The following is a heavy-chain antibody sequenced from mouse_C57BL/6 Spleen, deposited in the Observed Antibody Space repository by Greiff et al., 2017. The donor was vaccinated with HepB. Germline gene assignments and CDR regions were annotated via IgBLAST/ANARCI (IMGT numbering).Heavy chain of an antibody. CDR2: IDPSDSET. V-gene: IGHV1-52*01. J-gene: IGHJ2*01. Sequence: QVQLQQTGAELVRPGSSVKLSCKASGYTFTSYWMHWVKKRPIQGLEWIGNIDPSDSETHYNQKFKDKATLTVDKSSSTAYMQPSSLTSEDSAVYYCARSPYSNYDYFDYWGQGTTLTVSS. CDR1: GYTFTSYW. CDR3: ARSPYSNYDYFDY. D-gene: IGHD2-5*01.